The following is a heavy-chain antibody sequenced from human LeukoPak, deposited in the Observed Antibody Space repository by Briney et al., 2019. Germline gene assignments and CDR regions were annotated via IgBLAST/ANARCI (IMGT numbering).Heavy chain of an antibody. Sequence: SETLSLTCTVSGGSISSYYWSWIRQPPGKGLEWIGYIYYSGSTNYNPSLKSRVTISVDTSKNQFSLKLSSVTAADTAVYHCARDGIAGRPGWFDPWGQGTLVNVSS. CDR2: IYYSGST. V-gene: IGHV4-59*01. J-gene: IGHJ5*02. CDR3: ARDGIAGRPGWFDP. D-gene: IGHD6-6*01. CDR1: GGSISSYY.